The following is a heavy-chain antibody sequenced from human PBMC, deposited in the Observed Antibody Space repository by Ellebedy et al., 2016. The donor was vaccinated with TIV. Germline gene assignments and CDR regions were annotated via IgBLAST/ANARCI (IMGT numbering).Heavy chain of an antibody. CDR2: ITTSGGST. D-gene: IGHD3-10*01. V-gene: IGHV3-23*01. J-gene: IGHJ4*02. Sequence: GESLKISCAASGFTFSSYAMSWVRQAPGKGLEWVSTITTSGGSTYYAESVKGRFTISRDNSKNTLYLQMNSLRAEDTAVYYCARSYSLDYWGQGTLVTLSS. CDR3: ARSYSLDY. CDR1: GFTFSSYA.